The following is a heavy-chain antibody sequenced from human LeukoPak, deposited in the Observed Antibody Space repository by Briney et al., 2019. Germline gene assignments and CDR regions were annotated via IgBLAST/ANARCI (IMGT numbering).Heavy chain of an antibody. CDR2: IKQDGSEK. Sequence: GGSLRLSCAASGFTFSSYCMSWVRQAPGKGLEWVANIKQDGSEKYYVDSVKGRFTISRDNAKNSLYLQMNSLRAEDTAVYYCARSGKLVGASYYYGMDVWSQGTTVTVS. CDR3: ARSGKLVGASYYYGMDV. D-gene: IGHD1-26*01. CDR1: GFTFSSYC. V-gene: IGHV3-7*01. J-gene: IGHJ6*02.